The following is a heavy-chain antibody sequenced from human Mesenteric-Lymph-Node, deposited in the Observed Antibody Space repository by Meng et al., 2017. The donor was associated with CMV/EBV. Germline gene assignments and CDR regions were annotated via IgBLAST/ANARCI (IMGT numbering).Heavy chain of an antibody. Sequence: LSLTCAASGFTFSSYSMNWVRQAPGKGLEWVSSISSSSSYIYYADSVKGRFTISRDNAKNSLYLQMNSLRAEDTAVYYCARDDSPWHYGMDVWGQGTTVTVSS. CDR3: ARDDSPWHYGMDV. CDR1: GFTFSSYS. J-gene: IGHJ6*02. V-gene: IGHV3-21*01. CDR2: ISSSSSYI. D-gene: IGHD2-15*01.